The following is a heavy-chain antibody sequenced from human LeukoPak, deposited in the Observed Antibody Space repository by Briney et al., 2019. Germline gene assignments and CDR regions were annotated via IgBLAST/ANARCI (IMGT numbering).Heavy chain of an antibody. CDR3: AKRGVVIRVILVGFHKEAYYFDS. V-gene: IGHV3-23*01. CDR1: GLTLSNYG. D-gene: IGHD3-22*01. Sequence: PGGSLRLSCAVSGLTLSNYGMSWVRQAPGKGLEWVAGISDSGGSTNYADSVKGRFTISRENPKNTLYLQMNSLRAEDTAVYFCAKRGVVIRVILVGFHKEAYYFDSWGQGALVTVSS. CDR2: ISDSGGST. J-gene: IGHJ4*02.